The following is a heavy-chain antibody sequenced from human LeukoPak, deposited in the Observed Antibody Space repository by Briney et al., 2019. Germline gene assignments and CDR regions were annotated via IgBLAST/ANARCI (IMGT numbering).Heavy chain of an antibody. Sequence: SETLSLTCTVSGASVSSVSYYWSWIRQPAGKGLEWIGRISTSGSTNYNPSLKSWVTISVDTSKNQFSLKLSSVTAADTAVYYCASDYLGSYDYWGQGTLVTVSS. CDR1: GASVSSVSYY. CDR3: ASDYLGSYDY. V-gene: IGHV4-61*02. J-gene: IGHJ4*02. D-gene: IGHD2/OR15-2a*01. CDR2: ISTSGST.